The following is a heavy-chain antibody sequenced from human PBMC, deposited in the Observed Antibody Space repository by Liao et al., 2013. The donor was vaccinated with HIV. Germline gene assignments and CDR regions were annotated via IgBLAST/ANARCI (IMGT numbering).Heavy chain of an antibody. CDR2: IYTSGST. Sequence: QVQLQESGPGLVKPSQTLSLTCTVSGGSISSGSYYWSWIRHPAGKGLEWIGRIYTSGSTNYNPSLKSRVTISVDTSKNQFSLKLSSVTAADTAVYYCARGKAVVRYYYMDVWGKGTTVTVSS. J-gene: IGHJ6*03. V-gene: IGHV4-61*02. CDR3: ARGKAVVRYYYMDV. D-gene: IGHD6-19*01. CDR1: GGSISSGSYY.